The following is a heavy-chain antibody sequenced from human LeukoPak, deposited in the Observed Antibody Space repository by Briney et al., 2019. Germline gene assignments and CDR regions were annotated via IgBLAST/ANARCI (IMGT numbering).Heavy chain of an antibody. V-gene: IGHV3-21*01. CDR1: GFTFSTSS. Sequence: GGSLRLSCAASGFTFSTSSMNWVRQAPGKGLEWVSSISSSSSYIYYADSVKGRFTISRDNAKNSLYLQMNSLRAEDTAVYYCAREGELYAREYSSSAVGDWGQGTLVTVSS. J-gene: IGHJ4*02. D-gene: IGHD6-6*01. CDR2: ISSSSSYI. CDR3: AREGELYAREYSSSAVGD.